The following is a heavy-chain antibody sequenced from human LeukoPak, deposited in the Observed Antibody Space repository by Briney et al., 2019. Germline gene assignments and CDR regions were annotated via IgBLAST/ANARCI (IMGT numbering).Heavy chain of an antibody. Sequence: GGSLRLSCAASGFTFSTYEMNLVRPAPGKGLEWVSYISSSGLTMYYADSVKGQFTISRDNSKNTLYLQMNSLRAEDTAVYHCARGIPLDHWGQGTQVTVSS. CDR3: ARGIPLDH. J-gene: IGHJ4*02. CDR2: ISSSGLTM. CDR1: GFTFSTYE. V-gene: IGHV3-48*03.